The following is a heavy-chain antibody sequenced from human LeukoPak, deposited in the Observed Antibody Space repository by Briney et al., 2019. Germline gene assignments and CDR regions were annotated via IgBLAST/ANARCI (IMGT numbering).Heavy chain of an antibody. CDR3: ARDGYSYGYPRNYFDY. V-gene: IGHV3-7*01. CDR1: GFTFSSYA. Sequence: PGGSLRLSCAASGFTFSSYAMSWVRQAPGKGLEWVANIKQDGSKKYYVDSVKGRFTISRDNAKNSLYLQMNSLRAEDTAVYYCARDGYSYGYPRNYFDYWGQGTLVTVSS. CDR2: IKQDGSKK. D-gene: IGHD5-18*01. J-gene: IGHJ4*02.